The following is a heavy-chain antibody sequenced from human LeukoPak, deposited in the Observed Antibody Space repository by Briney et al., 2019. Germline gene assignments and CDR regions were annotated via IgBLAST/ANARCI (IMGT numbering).Heavy chain of an antibody. J-gene: IGHJ4*02. Sequence: PGGSLRLSCAASGFIFSNYWMSWVRQAPGKGLEWVSAISGSGGSTYYADSVKGRFTISRDNSKNTLYLQMNSLRAEDTAVYYCAIRWATIPFDYWGQGTLVTVSS. CDR2: ISGSGGST. CDR1: GFIFSNYW. D-gene: IGHD5-24*01. V-gene: IGHV3-23*01. CDR3: AIRWATIPFDY.